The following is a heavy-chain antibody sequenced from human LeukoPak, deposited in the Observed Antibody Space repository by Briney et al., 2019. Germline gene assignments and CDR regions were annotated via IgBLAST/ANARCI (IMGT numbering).Heavy chain of an antibody. CDR2: IRSKANSYAT. V-gene: IGHV3-73*01. CDR1: GFTFSGSA. J-gene: IGHJ4*02. D-gene: IGHD5-12*01. CDR3: TRHGGPYSGYDGQPGLDY. Sequence: GGSLRLSCAASGFTFSGSAMHWVRQASGKGLEWVGRIRSKANSYATAYAASVKGRFTISRDDSKNTAYLQMNSLKTEDTAVYYCTRHGGPYSGYDGQPGLDYWGQGTLVTVSS.